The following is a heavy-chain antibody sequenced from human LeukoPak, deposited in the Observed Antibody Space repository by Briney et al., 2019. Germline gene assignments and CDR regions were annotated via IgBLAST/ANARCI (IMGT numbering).Heavy chain of an antibody. CDR2: IYYSGST. CDR3: ARAGVAVGDHPEFDP. Sequence: SETLSLTCTVSGGSISSSSYYWGWIRQPPGKGLEWIGSIYYSGSTYYNPSLKSRVTISVDTSKNQFSLKLSSVTAADTAVYYCARAGVAVGDHPEFDPWGQGTLVTVSS. CDR1: GGSISSSSYY. V-gene: IGHV4-39*07. J-gene: IGHJ5*02. D-gene: IGHD6-19*01.